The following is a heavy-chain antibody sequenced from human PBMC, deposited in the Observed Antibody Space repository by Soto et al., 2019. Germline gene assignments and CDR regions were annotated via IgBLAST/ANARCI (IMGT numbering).Heavy chain of an antibody. J-gene: IGHJ6*02. Sequence: QVQLVQSGAEVKKPGSSVKVSCKASGGTFSSYAISWVRQAPGQGLEWMGGIIPIFGTANYAQKFQGRVTIPADESTSTAYMELRSLRSEDTAVYYCARDQRYSSGWLDYYYYGMDVWGQGTTVTVSS. CDR1: GGTFSSYA. V-gene: IGHV1-69*01. CDR2: IIPIFGTA. CDR3: ARDQRYSSGWLDYYYYGMDV. D-gene: IGHD6-19*01.